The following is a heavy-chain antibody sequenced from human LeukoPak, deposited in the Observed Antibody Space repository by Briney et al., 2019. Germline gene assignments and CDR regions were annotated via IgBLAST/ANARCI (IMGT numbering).Heavy chain of an antibody. CDR3: ATGGPDSSGWYY. Sequence: APVKVSCKVSGYTLTELSMHWVRQAPGKGLEWMGGFDPEDGETIYAQKFQGRVTMTEDTSTDTAYMELSSLRSEDTAVYYCATGGPDSSGWYYWGQGTLVTVSS. CDR1: GYTLTELS. V-gene: IGHV1-24*01. CDR2: FDPEDGET. J-gene: IGHJ4*02. D-gene: IGHD6-19*01.